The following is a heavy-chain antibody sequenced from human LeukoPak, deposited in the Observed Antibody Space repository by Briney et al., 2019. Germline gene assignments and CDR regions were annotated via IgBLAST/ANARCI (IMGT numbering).Heavy chain of an antibody. D-gene: IGHD5-12*01. CDR2: ISSSSSYI. Sequence: GGSLRLSCAASGFTFSSYSMNWVRQAPGKGLEWVSSISSSSSYIYYADSVKGRFTISRDNAKNSLYLQMNSLRAEDTAVYYCARSRVWINFDYWGQGTLVTVSS. CDR1: GFTFSSYS. J-gene: IGHJ4*02. CDR3: ARSRVWINFDY. V-gene: IGHV3-21*01.